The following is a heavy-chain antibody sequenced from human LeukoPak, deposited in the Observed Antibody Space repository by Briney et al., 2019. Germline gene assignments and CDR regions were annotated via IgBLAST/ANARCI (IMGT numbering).Heavy chain of an antibody. Sequence: SVKVSCKASGFTFTSSAMQWVRQARGQRLEWIGWIVVGSGNTNYAQKSQERVTITRDMSTSTAYMELSSLRSEDTAVYYCAAVNVVVVAATPDYWGQGTLVTVSS. CDR2: IVVGSGNT. CDR1: GFTFTSSA. D-gene: IGHD2-15*01. V-gene: IGHV1-58*02. CDR3: AAVNVVVVAATPDY. J-gene: IGHJ4*02.